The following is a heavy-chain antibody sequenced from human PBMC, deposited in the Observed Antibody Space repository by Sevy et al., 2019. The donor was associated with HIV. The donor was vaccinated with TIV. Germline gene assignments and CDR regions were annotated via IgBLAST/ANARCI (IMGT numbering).Heavy chain of an antibody. CDR2: FDPEDGET. Sequence: ASVKVSCKVSGYTLPELSMHWVRQAPGKGLEWMGGFDPEDGETIYAQKFQGRVTMTEDTSTDTAYIELSSLRSEYTAVYYCATDLARRYTSTYYYYSSGYAGVYFDYCGQGTLVTVSS. J-gene: IGHJ4*02. V-gene: IGHV1-24*01. D-gene: IGHD3-22*01. CDR3: ATDLARRYTSTYYYYSSGYAGVYFDY. CDR1: GYTLPELS.